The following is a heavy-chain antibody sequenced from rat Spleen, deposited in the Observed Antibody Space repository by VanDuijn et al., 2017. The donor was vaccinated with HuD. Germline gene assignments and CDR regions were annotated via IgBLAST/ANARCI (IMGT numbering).Heavy chain of an antibody. J-gene: IGHJ3*01. CDR3: VGGWFAF. D-gene: IGHD4-3*01. V-gene: IGHV3-1*01. CDR1: GYSITSNY. Sequence: VQLKESGPGLVKPSQSLSLTCSVTGYSITSNYWGWIREFPGNKMEWLGHITYSGGTSYNPSLKSRLSITRDTPKNQFFLHFNSVTTEDTATYYCVGGWFAFWGQGTLVTVSA. CDR2: ITYSGGT.